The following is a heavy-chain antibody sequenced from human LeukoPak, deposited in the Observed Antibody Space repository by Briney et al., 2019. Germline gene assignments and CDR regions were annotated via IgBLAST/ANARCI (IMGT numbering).Heavy chain of an antibody. J-gene: IGHJ4*02. D-gene: IGHD2-2*01. CDR2: INPDGSST. Sequence: PSGGSLRLSCAASGFTFSNYWMHWVRQAPGKGLVWVSRINPDGSSTDYADSVKGRFTISRDNSKNTLYLQMNSLRAEDTAVYYCAREGNQLLDGGYFDYWGQGTLVTVSS. CDR1: GFTFSNYW. V-gene: IGHV3-74*01. CDR3: AREGNQLLDGGYFDY.